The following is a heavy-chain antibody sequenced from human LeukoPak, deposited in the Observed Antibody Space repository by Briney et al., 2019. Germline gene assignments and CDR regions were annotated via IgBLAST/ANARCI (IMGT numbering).Heavy chain of an antibody. V-gene: IGHV3-7*01. J-gene: IGHJ6*03. CDR3: ARPKTQYSSSYYYYMDV. D-gene: IGHD6-13*01. Sequence: PGGSLRLSCAASGFTFSSYAMSWVRQAPGKGLEWVADIKQDGSEKYYVDSVKGRFTTSRDNAKNSLYLQMNSLRAEDTAVYYCARPKTQYSSSYYYYMDVWGKGTTVTVSS. CDR1: GFTFSSYA. CDR2: IKQDGSEK.